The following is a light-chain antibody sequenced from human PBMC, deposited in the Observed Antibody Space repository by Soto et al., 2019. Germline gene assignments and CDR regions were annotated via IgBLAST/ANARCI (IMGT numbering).Light chain of an antibody. V-gene: IGLV2-8*01. CDR2: EVS. Sequence: QSVLTQPPSASGSPGQSVTISCTGTSSDVGGYNYVSWYQQHPGKAPKLMIYEVSKRPSGVPDRFSGSKSGNTAYLTVSGLQAEDEADYYCSSYACSNNFVFGTGTKLTVL. J-gene: IGLJ1*01. CDR3: SSYACSNNFV. CDR1: SSDVGGYNY.